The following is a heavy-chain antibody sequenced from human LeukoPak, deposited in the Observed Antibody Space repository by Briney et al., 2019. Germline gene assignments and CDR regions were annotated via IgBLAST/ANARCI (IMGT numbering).Heavy chain of an antibody. J-gene: IGHJ3*02. D-gene: IGHD3-3*01. CDR3: ARRSAVAYYDFWSGYYAFDI. CDR1: GGSFSGYY. CDR2: IYYSGST. V-gene: IGHV4-59*08. Sequence: SETLSLTCAVYGGSFSGYYWSWIRQPPGKGLEWIGYIYYSGSTNYNPSLKSRVTISVDTSKNQFSLKLSSVTAADTAVYYCARRSAVAYYDFWSGYYAFDIWGQGTMVTVSS.